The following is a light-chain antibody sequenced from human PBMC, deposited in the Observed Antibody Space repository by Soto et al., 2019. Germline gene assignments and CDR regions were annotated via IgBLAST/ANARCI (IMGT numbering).Light chain of an antibody. J-gene: IGLJ1*01. V-gene: IGLV2-11*01. Sequence: HSALPQPRSVSGSPGQSVTISCTGTSSDVGGYNYVSWYQQHPGKAPKLMIYDVSKRPSGVPDRFSGSKSGNTASLTISGLHAEDEADYYCCSYAGSYTYVFGTGTKLTAL. CDR2: DVS. CDR3: CSYAGSYTYV. CDR1: SSDVGGYNY.